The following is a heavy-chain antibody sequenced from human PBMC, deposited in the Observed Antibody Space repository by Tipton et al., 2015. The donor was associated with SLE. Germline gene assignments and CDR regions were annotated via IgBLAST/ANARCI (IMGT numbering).Heavy chain of an antibody. D-gene: IGHD6-19*01. J-gene: IGHJ4*02. Sequence: QLVQSGAEVKKPGASVKVSCKASGYTFTSYDINWVRQATGQGLEWMGWMNPNSGNTGYAQKFQGRVTMTTDTSTSTAYMELRSLRSDDTAVYYCARAGSSGWYPYFDYWGQGTLVTVSS. CDR2: MNPNSGNT. CDR1: GYTFTSYD. V-gene: IGHV1-8*02. CDR3: ARAGSSGWYPYFDY.